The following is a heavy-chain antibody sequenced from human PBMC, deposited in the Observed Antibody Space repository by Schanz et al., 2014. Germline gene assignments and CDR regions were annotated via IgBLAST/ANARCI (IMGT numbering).Heavy chain of an antibody. CDR1: GFTFNDYY. J-gene: IGHJ4*02. V-gene: IGHV3-11*06. CDR3: ARGARQYSGSYSPSDY. D-gene: IGHD1-26*01. CDR2: ISGSDNYI. Sequence: HVQLVESGGGVVQPGGSLRLSCAASGFTFNDYYMNWIRQAPGKGLEWVSYISGSDNYINYADSVKGRFTISRDNAKNSLFLLMSSLRAEDSAVYYCARGARQYSGSYSPSDYWGQGTLVTVSS.